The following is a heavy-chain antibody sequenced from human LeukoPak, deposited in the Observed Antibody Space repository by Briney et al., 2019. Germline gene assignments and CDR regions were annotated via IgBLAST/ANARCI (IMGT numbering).Heavy chain of an antibody. D-gene: IGHD1-26*01. Sequence: AGSLRLSCAASGFTFSSYSMNWVRQAPGKGLEWVSSISSSSSYIYYADSVKGRSTISRDNAKNSLYLQMNSLRAEDTAVYYCARVCSGSHCGYWGQGTLVTVSS. CDR1: GFTFSSYS. J-gene: IGHJ4*02. V-gene: IGHV3-21*01. CDR3: ARVCSGSHCGY. CDR2: ISSSSSYI.